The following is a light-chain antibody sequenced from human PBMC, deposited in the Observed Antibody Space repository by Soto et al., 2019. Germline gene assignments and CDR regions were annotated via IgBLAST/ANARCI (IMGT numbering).Light chain of an antibody. CDR2: GAS. V-gene: IGKV3-15*01. J-gene: IGKJ1*01. CDR1: QSVSSN. Sequence: EIAMTQSPATLSVSPGARATLSCRASQSVSSNLAWYQQKPVQAPRLLIYGASTRATGIPDRFSGSGSGTEFTLAISSLQSEDFAVYYCQQYNNWPRWTFGQGTKVDIK. CDR3: QQYNNWPRWT.